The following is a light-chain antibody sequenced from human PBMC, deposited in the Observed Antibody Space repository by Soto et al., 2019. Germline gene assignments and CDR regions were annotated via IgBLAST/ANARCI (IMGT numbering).Light chain of an antibody. Sequence: QSALTQPASVSGSPGQSITISCTGTSSDVGGYNYVSWYQQHPGKAPKLIIYGVSNRPSGISNRFSGSKSDNTASLTISGLQAEDEADYHCSSYTSGSSHYVFGTGTKVTVL. V-gene: IGLV2-14*01. CDR2: GVS. CDR3: SSYTSGSSHYV. J-gene: IGLJ1*01. CDR1: SSDVGGYNY.